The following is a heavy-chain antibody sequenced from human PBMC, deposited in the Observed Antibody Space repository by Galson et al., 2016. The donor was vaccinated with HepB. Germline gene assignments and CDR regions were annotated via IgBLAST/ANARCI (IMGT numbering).Heavy chain of an antibody. CDR3: ARSTSHFDNSGNFGL. Sequence: SLRLSCAASGFTFSSYGMSWVRQAPGTGLEWVSTLLFTGGRTHYADSVKGRFTISRDNSENTLYLQLSSLRAEGTAVYYCARSTSHFDNSGNFGLWGQGTMVAVSS. D-gene: IGHD3-22*01. V-gene: IGHV3-23*01. CDR1: GFTFSSYG. CDR2: LLFTGGRT. J-gene: IGHJ3*01.